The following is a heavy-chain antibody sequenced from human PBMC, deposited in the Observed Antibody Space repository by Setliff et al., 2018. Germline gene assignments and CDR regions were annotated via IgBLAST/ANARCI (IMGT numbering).Heavy chain of an antibody. CDR2: IIPILGKP. J-gene: IGHJ5*02. V-gene: IGHV1-69*10. D-gene: IGHD2-15*01. CDR3: AREYGGRFSRWFDP. Sequence: GASVKVSCKASGGSFSSYAINWVRQAPGQGLEWMGGIIPILGKPKYVQKFQGRVILTADKSTNTAYMELISLRSEDTASYYCAREYGGRFSRWFDPWGQGTLVTVSS. CDR1: GGSFSSYA.